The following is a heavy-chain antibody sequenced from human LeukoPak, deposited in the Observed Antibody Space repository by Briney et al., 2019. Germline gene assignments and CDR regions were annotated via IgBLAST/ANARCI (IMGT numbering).Heavy chain of an antibody. D-gene: IGHD4-23*01. V-gene: IGHV3-30*02. CDR1: GFTFSSYG. CDR2: IRYDGSNK. J-gene: IGHJ5*02. Sequence: GGSLRLSCAASGFTFSSYGMHWVRQAPGKGLEWVAFIRYDGSNKYYADSVKGRFTISRDNSKNTLYLQMNSLRAEDTAVYYCARARMVVTRGFDPWGQGTLVTVSS. CDR3: ARARMVVTRGFDP.